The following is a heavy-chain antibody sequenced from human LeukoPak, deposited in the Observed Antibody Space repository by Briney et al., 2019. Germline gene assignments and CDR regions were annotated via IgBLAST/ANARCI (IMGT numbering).Heavy chain of an antibody. CDR2: MYSGGST. V-gene: IGHV3-53*01. J-gene: IGHJ3*02. Sequence: PGGSLRLSCAASGFTVSNNYMSWIRQAPGKGLDWVSVMYSGGSTNYADSVKGRFIISRDDSKNILDLQMNSLKAEDTAVYYCARGNYASTGPGTLDIWGQGTMVTVSS. CDR1: GFTVSNNY. CDR3: ARGNYASTGPGTLDI. D-gene: IGHD3-22*01.